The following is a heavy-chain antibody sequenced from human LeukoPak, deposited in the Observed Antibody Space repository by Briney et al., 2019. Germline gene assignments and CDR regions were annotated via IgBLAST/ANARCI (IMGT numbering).Heavy chain of an antibody. D-gene: IGHD2-15*01. CDR3: ARSGVPLNGGGTHIYLFFYFDY. CDR2: ISYDGSNK. J-gene: IGHJ4*02. V-gene: IGHV3-30*04. CDR1: GFTFSSYA. Sequence: PGRSLRLSCAASGFTFSSYAMHWVRQAPGKGLEWVAVISYDGSNKYYADSVKGRFTISRDNSKNTLYLQMNSLRAEDTAVYYCARSGVPLNGGGTHIYLFFYFDYWGQGTLVTVSS.